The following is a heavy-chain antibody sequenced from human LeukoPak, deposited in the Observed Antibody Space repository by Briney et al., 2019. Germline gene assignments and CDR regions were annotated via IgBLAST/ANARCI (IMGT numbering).Heavy chain of an antibody. D-gene: IGHD2-2*01. CDR2: IYSSGST. Sequence: GGPLRLSCAASGFTVSSYYMSWVRQAPGKGLEWISVIYSSGSTYYADAVKGRFTISRDTSKNTLYLQMNSLRAEDTAVYYCASLIRYGSSTSGSHHDYYMDVWGKGTTVTVSS. CDR3: ASLIRYGSSTSGSHHDYYMDV. J-gene: IGHJ6*03. CDR1: GFTVSSYY. V-gene: IGHV3-53*01.